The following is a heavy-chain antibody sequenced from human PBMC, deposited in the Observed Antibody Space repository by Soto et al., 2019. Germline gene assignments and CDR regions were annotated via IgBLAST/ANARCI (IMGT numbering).Heavy chain of an antibody. Sequence: QVQLVQSGAEVKKPGSSVKVSCKASGGTFSSYTISWVRQAPGQGLEWMGRITPILGIANYAQKFQGRVTITADKATSTAYMELSSLRSEDTAVYYCALASHGMTTVPNYYYYGMDVWGQGTTVTVSS. J-gene: IGHJ6*02. CDR2: ITPILGIA. V-gene: IGHV1-69*02. CDR3: ALASHGMTTVPNYYYYGMDV. CDR1: GGTFSSYT. D-gene: IGHD4-17*01.